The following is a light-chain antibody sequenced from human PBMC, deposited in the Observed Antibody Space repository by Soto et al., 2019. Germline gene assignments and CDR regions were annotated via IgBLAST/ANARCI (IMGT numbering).Light chain of an antibody. V-gene: IGLV2-8*01. CDR1: SSDVGGYNY. CDR2: EVT. J-gene: IGLJ2*01. Sequence: QSALTQPPSASGSPGQSVTISCTGTSSDVGGYNYVSWYQQYPGKAPKLMIYEVTKRPSGVPDRFSGSKSGNTASLTVSGLQAEDEADYYCSSYAGSNDLKGHVVFGGGTKVTVL. CDR3: SSYAGSNDLKGHVV.